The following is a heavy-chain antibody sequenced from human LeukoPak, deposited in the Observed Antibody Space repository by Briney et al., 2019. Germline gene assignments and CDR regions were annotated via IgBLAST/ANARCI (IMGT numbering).Heavy chain of an antibody. J-gene: IGHJ4*02. CDR1: GYTFTIYA. CDR3: ARGHSSGWYGIDY. CDR2: INAGNGNT. D-gene: IGHD6-19*01. V-gene: IGHV1-3*01. Sequence: ASVKVSCKASGYTFTIYAMHWVRQAPGQRLEWMGWINAGNGNTKYSQKFQGRVTITRDTSASTAYMELSSLRSEDTAVYYCARGHSSGWYGIDYWGQGTLVTVSS.